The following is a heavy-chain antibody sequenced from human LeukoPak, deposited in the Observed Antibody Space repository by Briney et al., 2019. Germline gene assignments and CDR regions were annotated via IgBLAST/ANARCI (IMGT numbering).Heavy chain of an antibody. J-gene: IGHJ4*02. D-gene: IGHD2-2*01. CDR1: GYTFTSYY. V-gene: IGHV1-46*03. CDR3: ARSLVVPAAVPSCFDY. Sequence: GASVKVSCKASGYTFTSYYMHWVRQAPGQGLEWMGIINPSGGSTSYAQKFQGRVTMTRDTSTSTVYMELSSLRSEDTAVYYCARSLVVPAAVPSCFDYWGQGTLVAVSS. CDR2: INPSGGST.